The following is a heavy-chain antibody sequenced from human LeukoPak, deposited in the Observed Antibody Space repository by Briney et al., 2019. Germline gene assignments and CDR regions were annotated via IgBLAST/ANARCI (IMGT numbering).Heavy chain of an antibody. CDR3: EIGTYHDSRGYYSLDYFDY. D-gene: IGHD3-22*01. CDR1: VFTFSNYG. CDR2: ISYDGSNK. J-gene: IGHJ4*02. Sequence: PGRSLRLSCAASVFTFSNYGMHWVRQAPGKGLEWVAVISYDGSNKGYADSVKGRFTLSRDNSKNTLYLHMNSLRAEDTAVYYLEIGTYHDSRGYYSLDYFDYWGQGTLVTVSS. V-gene: IGHV3-30*03.